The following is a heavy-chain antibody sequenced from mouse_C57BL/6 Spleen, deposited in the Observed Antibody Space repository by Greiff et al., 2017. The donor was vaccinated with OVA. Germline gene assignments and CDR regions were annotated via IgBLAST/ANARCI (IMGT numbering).Heavy chain of an antibody. V-gene: IGHV1-26*01. CDR1: GYTFTDYY. D-gene: IGHD3-3*01. Sequence: VQVVESGPELVKPGASVKISCKASGYTFTDYYMNWVKQSHGQSLEWMGDINPNNGGTSYNQKFKGKATLTVDKSASTAYMELRSLTSEDSAVYYWARRAGNYWYFDVWGTGTTVTVSS. J-gene: IGHJ1*03. CDR2: INPNNGGT. CDR3: ARRAGNYWYFDV.